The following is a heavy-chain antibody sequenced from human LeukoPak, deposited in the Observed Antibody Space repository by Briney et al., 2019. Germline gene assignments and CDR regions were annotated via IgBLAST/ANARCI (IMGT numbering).Heavy chain of an antibody. V-gene: IGHV4-34*01. J-gene: IGHJ5*02. CDR1: GGSFSGYY. Sequence: SSETLSLTCAVYGGSFSGYYWSWIRQPPGKGLEWIGEINHSGSTNYNPSLKSRVTVSVDTSKNQFSLNLSSVTAADTAVYYCASVSKIGELANWFDPWGQGTLVTVSS. D-gene: IGHD5/OR15-5a*01. CDR2: INHSGST. CDR3: ASVSKIGELANWFDP.